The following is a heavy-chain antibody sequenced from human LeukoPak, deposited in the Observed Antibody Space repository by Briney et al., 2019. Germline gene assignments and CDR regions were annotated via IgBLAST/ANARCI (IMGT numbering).Heavy chain of an antibody. D-gene: IGHD7-27*01. V-gene: IGHV3-13*04. CDR3: VRGGVWGLSSNWLES. CDR1: GYTFSSHD. Sequence: PGGSLRLSCAASGYTFSSHDMHWVRQAAGKGLEWVSGFIPAGDRYYAESVKGRFPISRENAKSSLYLQMNSLRVGDTAVYYCVRGGVWGLSSNWLESWGQGILVTVSS. J-gene: IGHJ5*01. CDR2: FIPAGDR.